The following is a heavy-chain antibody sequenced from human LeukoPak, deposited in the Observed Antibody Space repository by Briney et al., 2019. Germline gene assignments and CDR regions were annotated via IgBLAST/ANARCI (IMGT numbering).Heavy chain of an antibody. D-gene: IGHD2-15*01. CDR1: GGSISSGYW. J-gene: IGHJ4*02. CDR2: IIDSGST. CDR3: ATYGPTSGGYTFEY. V-gene: IGHV4-4*02. Sequence: PSGTLSLTCAVSGGSISSGYWWSWVRQPPMKGLEWIGEIIDSGSTNYNPSLKGRITISLDKTKNQFSLNVNSVTAADTAAYYCATYGPTSGGYTFEYWGQGILVTVSS.